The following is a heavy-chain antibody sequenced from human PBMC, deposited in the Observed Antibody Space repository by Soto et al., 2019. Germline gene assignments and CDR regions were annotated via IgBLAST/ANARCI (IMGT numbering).Heavy chain of an antibody. CDR1: GFTFSSYG. V-gene: IGHV3-33*01. D-gene: IGHD3-3*01. CDR2: IWYDGSNK. CDR3: AREFWSGAFDY. J-gene: IGHJ4*02. Sequence: QVQLVESGGGVVQPGRSLRLSCAASGFTFSSYGMHWVRQAPGKGLEWVAVIWYDGSNKYYADSVKGRFTISRDNSKNTLYLQMNSLRAEDTAGYYCAREFWSGAFDYWGQGTLVTVSS.